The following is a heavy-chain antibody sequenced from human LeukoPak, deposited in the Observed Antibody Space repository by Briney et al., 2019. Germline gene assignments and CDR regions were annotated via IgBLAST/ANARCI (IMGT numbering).Heavy chain of an antibody. CDR3: ASRTATAPEGFDI. CDR2: INHSGST. D-gene: IGHD2-21*02. Sequence: PSETLSLTCAVYGGSFSGYYWSWIRQPPGKGLEWIGEINHSGSTNYNPSLKSRVTISVDASKNQFSLKLSSVTAADTAVYYCASRTATAPEGFDIWGQGTLVTVSS. J-gene: IGHJ3*02. CDR1: GGSFSGYY. V-gene: IGHV4-34*01.